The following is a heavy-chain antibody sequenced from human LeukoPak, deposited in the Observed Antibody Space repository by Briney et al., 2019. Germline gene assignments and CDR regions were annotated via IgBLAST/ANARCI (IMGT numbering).Heavy chain of an antibody. J-gene: IGHJ4*02. CDR2: MNPNSGNT. Sequence: ASVKVSCKASGYTFTSYDINWVRQATGQGLKWMGWMNPNSGNTDYAQKFQGRVTITRNTSISTAYMELSSLRSEDTAVYYCARNRVDYYDSSGYYGGFDYWGQGTLVTVSS. V-gene: IGHV1-8*03. D-gene: IGHD3-22*01. CDR3: ARNRVDYYDSSGYYGGFDY. CDR1: GYTFTSYD.